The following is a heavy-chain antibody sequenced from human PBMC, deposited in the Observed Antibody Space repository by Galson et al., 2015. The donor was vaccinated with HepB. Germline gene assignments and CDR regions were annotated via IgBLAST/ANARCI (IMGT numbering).Heavy chain of an antibody. CDR2: ISAYTGNT. CDR3: ARSESRWGIVVVIVRYDASDI. D-gene: IGHD3-22*01. J-gene: IGHJ3*02. V-gene: IGHV1-18*04. CDR1: GYTFTSYG. Sequence: SVKVSCKASGYTFTSYGFSWVRQAPGQGLEWMGWISAYTGNTNYAQKLQGRVTMTTDTSTTTAYMELRSLRSDDTAIYYCARSESRWGIVVVIVRYDASDIWGQGTMVTVSS.